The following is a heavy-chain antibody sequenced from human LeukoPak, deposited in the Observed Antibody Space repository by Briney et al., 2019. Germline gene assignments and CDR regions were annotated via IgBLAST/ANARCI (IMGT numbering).Heavy chain of an antibody. J-gene: IGHJ4*02. CDR3: ATGGPWDLLKY. D-gene: IGHD3-9*01. CDR2: FDPEHGEM. CDR1: GDTLTELS. Sequence: ASVRVSCKVSGDTLTELSTHWVRQAPGKGLEWMGGFDPEHGEMIYAQKLQGRVTMTEDRSTDTAYMELSSLRSEDTAVYYCATGGPWDLLKYWGQGTLVTVSS. V-gene: IGHV1-24*01.